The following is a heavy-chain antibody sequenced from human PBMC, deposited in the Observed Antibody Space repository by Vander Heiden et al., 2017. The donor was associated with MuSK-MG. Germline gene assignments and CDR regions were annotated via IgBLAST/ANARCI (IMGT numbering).Heavy chain of an antibody. V-gene: IGHV1-69*01. CDR1: GGTFSSYA. CDR3: ARDRRDGYNYYYYYYGMDV. Sequence: QVQLVQSGAEVKKPGSSVKVSCKASGGTFSSYAISWVRQAPGQGLEWMGGIIPIFGTANYAQKFQDRVTITADESTSTAYMELSSLRSEDTAVYYCARDRRDGYNYYYYYYGMDVWGQGTTVTVSS. J-gene: IGHJ6*02. D-gene: IGHD5-12*01. CDR2: IIPIFGTA.